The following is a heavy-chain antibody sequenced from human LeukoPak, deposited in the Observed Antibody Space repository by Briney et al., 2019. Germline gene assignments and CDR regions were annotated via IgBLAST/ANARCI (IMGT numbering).Heavy chain of an antibody. Sequence: ASVKVSCKASGYIFTDYAIQWVRQAPGQGLEGMGWINAGNCKTKYSQKFQGSDTITRDTSASTAYMELSGLRSEDTAVYYCARARWTSTVTTYYLDYWGQGTLVTGSS. D-gene: IGHD4-17*01. J-gene: IGHJ4*02. CDR2: INAGNCKT. CDR1: GYIFTDYA. V-gene: IGHV1-3*01. CDR3: ARARWTSTVTTYYLDY.